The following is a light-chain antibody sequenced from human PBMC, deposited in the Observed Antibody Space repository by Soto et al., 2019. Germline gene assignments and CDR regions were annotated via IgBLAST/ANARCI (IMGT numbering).Light chain of an antibody. CDR2: DAS. CDR1: QSISRY. Sequence: EIVLTQSPGTLSLSPGERTTLSCRASQSISRYLAWYQQKPGQAPRLLIYDASNRATGIPARFSGSGSGTDFTLTISSLEPEDFAVYYCQQRSNWWTFGQGTKVDI. J-gene: IGKJ1*01. CDR3: QQRSNWWT. V-gene: IGKV3-11*01.